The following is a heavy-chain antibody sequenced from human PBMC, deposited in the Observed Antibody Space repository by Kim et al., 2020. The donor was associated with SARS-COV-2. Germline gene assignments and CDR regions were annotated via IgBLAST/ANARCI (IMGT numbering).Heavy chain of an antibody. J-gene: IGHJ3*02. CDR1: GFTFDDYA. CDR3: AKACGPGGTYDYYILTGPNRGDAFDI. Sequence: GGSLRLSCAASGFTFDDYAMHWVRQAPGKGLEWVSGISWNSGSIGYADSVKGRFTISRDNAKNSLYLQMNSLRAEDTALYYCAKACGPGGTYDYYILTGPNRGDAFDIWGQGTMVTVSS. D-gene: IGHD3-9*01. V-gene: IGHV3-9*01. CDR2: ISWNSGSI.